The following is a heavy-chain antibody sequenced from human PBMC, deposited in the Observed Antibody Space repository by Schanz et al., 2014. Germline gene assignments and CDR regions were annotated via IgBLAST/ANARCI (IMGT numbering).Heavy chain of an antibody. CDR3: YGMDV. CDR1: GFTVSSNY. V-gene: IGHV4-59*02. CDR2: IFFRGST. Sequence: VQLVESGGGLIQPGGSLRLSCAASGFTVSSNYMSWIRQPPGKGLEWIGYIFFRGSTYYNPSLKSRVTISIDTSKNQSSLRLTSVTAADTAVYYCYGMDVWGQGTTVTVSS. J-gene: IGHJ6*02.